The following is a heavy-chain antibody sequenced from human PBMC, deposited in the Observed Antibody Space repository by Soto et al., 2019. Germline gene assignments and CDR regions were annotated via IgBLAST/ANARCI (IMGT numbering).Heavy chain of an antibody. CDR2: IYYSGST. V-gene: IGHV4-59*08. CDR1: GGSISSYY. CDR3: ARRYGSGLDI. Sequence: QVQLQESGPGLVKPSETLSLTCTVSGGSISSYYWSWIRQPPGKGLEWIGYIYYSGSTNYNPSLKSRVTISVATPTNQSSLKLSSVTAADTAVYYCARRYGSGLDIWGQGTMVTVSS. D-gene: IGHD3-10*01. J-gene: IGHJ3*02.